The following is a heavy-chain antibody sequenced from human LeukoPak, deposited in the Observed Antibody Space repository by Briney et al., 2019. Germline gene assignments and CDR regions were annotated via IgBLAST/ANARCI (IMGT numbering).Heavy chain of an antibody. CDR1: GFIFRNYW. D-gene: IGHD3-10*01. CDR2: INDDGSEK. Sequence: PGGSLRLSCAAAGFIFRNYWMGWVRQAPGKGLEWVANINDDGSEKYYVDSVKGRFIISRDNAKNSLYLQMNILRAEDTAVFYCLSGSGHCGQGSLGTVSS. CDR3: LSGSGH. J-gene: IGHJ4*02. V-gene: IGHV3-7*01.